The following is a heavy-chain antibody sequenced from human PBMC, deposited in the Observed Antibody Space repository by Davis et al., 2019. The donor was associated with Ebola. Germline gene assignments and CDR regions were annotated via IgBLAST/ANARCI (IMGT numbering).Heavy chain of an antibody. D-gene: IGHD6-19*01. CDR1: GFTFSSYW. CDR2: IKQDGSEK. J-gene: IGHJ6*02. V-gene: IGHV3-7*03. CDR3: ARDPGWQVYYYYYGMDV. Sequence: PGGSLRLSCAASGFTFSSYWMSWVRQAPGKGLEWVANIKQDGSEKYYVDSVKGRFTISRDNAKNSLYLQMNSLRAEDTAVYYCARDPGWQVYYYYYGMDVWGQGTTVTVSS.